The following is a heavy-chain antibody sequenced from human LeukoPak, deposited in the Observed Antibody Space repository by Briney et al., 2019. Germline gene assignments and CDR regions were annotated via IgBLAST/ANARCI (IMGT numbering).Heavy chain of an antibody. CDR1: GFTFSSYW. CDR2: IKQDGSEK. V-gene: IGHV3-7*03. Sequence: GGSLRLSCAASGFTFSSYWMHWVRQAPRKGLEWVANIKQDGSEKYYVDSVKGRFSISRDNARNSLHPQMNSLRAEDTAVYYCARDCGILRIDCGDSLDIWGQGTMVTVSS. J-gene: IGHJ3*02. D-gene: IGHD2-21*01. CDR3: ARDCGILRIDCGDSLDI.